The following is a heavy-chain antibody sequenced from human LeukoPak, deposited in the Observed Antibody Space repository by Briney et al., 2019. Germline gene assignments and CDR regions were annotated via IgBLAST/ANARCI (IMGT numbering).Heavy chain of an antibody. J-gene: IGHJ4*02. V-gene: IGHV4-34*01. CDR2: IKHSGST. Sequence: TSXXLXLTCAVYGGSFSGYYWSWIRQPPGKGLEWVGEIKHSGSTNYNPSLKSRVTISVDTSKNQFSLKLSSVTAADTAVYYCARRRGITIFGVAHFDYWGQGTLVTVSS. CDR3: ARRRGITIFGVAHFDY. CDR1: GGSFSGYY. D-gene: IGHD3-3*01.